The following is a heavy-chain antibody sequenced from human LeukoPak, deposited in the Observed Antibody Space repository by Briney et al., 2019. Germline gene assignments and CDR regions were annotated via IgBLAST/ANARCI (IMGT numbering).Heavy chain of an antibody. CDR3: ARAPGRYYYMDV. V-gene: IGHV4-61*02. J-gene: IGHJ6*03. Sequence: PSQTLSLTCTVSGGSISSGSYYWSWIRQPAGKGLEWIGRIYTSGSTNYNPSLKSRVTISVDTSKNQFSLKLSSVTAADTAVYYCARAPGRYYYMDVWGKGTTVTVSS. CDR1: GGSISSGSYY. CDR2: IYTSGST. D-gene: IGHD2-8*02.